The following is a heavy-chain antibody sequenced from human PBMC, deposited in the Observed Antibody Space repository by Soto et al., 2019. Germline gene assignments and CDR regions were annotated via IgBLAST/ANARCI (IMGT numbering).Heavy chain of an antibody. Sequence: QVQLVESGGGVVQPGRSLRLSCAASGFTFSCYGMHWVRQAPGKGLEWVAVISYDGSNKYYADSVKGRFTISRDNSKNTLYLQINSLRAEDTAVYYCAKGDKYYYDSSGYYGVVDYWGQGTLVTVSS. J-gene: IGHJ4*02. D-gene: IGHD3-22*01. V-gene: IGHV3-30*18. CDR3: AKGDKYYYDSSGYYGVVDY. CDR1: GFTFSCYG. CDR2: ISYDGSNK.